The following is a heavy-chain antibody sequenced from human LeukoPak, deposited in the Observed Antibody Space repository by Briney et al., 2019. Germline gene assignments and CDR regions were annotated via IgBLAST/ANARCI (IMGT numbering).Heavy chain of an antibody. CDR1: GFNFDKYA. D-gene: IGHD3-10*01. Sequence: PGRCLRLSCAASGFNFDKYAIHSVRQAPGKGLGWVSAISWNSGSIGYADSVKGRFTISRDNAKNSLYLQMNSLRAEDTALYYCAKEATYLWVGELLPAGMDVWGQGTTVTVSS. V-gene: IGHV3-9*01. CDR3: AKEATYLWVGELLPAGMDV. J-gene: IGHJ6*02. CDR2: ISWNSGSI.